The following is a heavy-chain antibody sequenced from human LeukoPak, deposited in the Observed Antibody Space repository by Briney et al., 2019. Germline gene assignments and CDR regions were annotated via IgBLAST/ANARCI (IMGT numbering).Heavy chain of an antibody. CDR2: INWNGGST. CDR1: GFTFDDFG. J-gene: IGHJ4*02. V-gene: IGHV3-20*04. D-gene: IGHD3-3*01. Sequence: RSGGSLRLSCAASGFTFDDFGMSWVRQAPGKGLEWVSGINWNGGSTGYADSVKGRFTISRDKAKNSLYLQMNSLRAEDTALYYCARGPSWSGSTYYLDYWGQGTLVTVSA. CDR3: ARGPSWSGSTYYLDY.